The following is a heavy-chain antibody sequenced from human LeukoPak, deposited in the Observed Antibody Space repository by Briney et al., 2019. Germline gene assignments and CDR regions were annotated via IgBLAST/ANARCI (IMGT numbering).Heavy chain of an antibody. V-gene: IGHV3-20*04. J-gene: IGHJ1*01. D-gene: IGHD6-13*01. CDR2: INWNGGST. CDR1: GFTFDDYG. CDR3: ASTPYMAAAGPEYFQH. Sequence: GGSLRLSCAASGFTFDDYGMSWVRQAPGKGLEWVSGINWNGGSTGYADSVKGRFTISRDNAKNPLYLQMNSLRAEDTALYYCASTPYMAAAGPEYFQHWGQGTLVTVSS.